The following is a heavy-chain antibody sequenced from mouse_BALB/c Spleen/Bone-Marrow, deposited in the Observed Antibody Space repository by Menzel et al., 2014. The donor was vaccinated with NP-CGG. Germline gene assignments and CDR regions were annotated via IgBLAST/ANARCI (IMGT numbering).Heavy chain of an antibody. Sequence: VQLQQSGAELMKPGASMKISCKASGYTFSSFWIEWVKQRPGHGLEWIGEILPESGSSNYNEKFKGKATLTADTSSNTAYMQLSSLTSEDSAVYYCTGQGFACWGQGTLVTVSA. CDR1: GYTFSSFW. CDR3: TGQGFAC. J-gene: IGHJ3*01. V-gene: IGHV1-9*01. CDR2: ILPESGSS.